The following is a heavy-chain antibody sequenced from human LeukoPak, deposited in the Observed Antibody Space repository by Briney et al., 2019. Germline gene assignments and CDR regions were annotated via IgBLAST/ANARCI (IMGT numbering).Heavy chain of an antibody. CDR2: IYHSGST. Sequence: PSETLSLXCTVSGYSISSGYYWGWIRQPPGKGLEWIGSIYHSGSTYYNPSLKSRVTISVDTSKNQFSLKLSSVTAADTAVYHCARSSGGDTTFDYWGQGTLVTVSS. CDR3: ARSSGGDTTFDY. D-gene: IGHD4-17*01. J-gene: IGHJ4*02. V-gene: IGHV4-38-2*02. CDR1: GYSISSGYY.